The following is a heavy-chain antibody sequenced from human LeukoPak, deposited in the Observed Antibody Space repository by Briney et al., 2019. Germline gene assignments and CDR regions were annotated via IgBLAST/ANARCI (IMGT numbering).Heavy chain of an antibody. J-gene: IGHJ4*02. Sequence: GGSLRLSCAASGFTFNDYAMHWVRQTPGKGLEWVSGISWNSGSIAYADSVKGRFTISGDNAENSLYLQMNSLRVEDRAFYYCAKGRDYDFWSAFDYWGQGALVTVSS. D-gene: IGHD3-3*01. V-gene: IGHV3-9*01. CDR2: ISWNSGSI. CDR3: AKGRDYDFWSAFDY. CDR1: GFTFNDYA.